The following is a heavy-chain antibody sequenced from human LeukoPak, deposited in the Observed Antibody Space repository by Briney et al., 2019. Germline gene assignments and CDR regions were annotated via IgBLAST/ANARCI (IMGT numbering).Heavy chain of an antibody. CDR2: INPSSGGT. V-gene: IGHV1-2*02. CDR1: GYTFSDYY. CDR3: ARPIRGSYVEDAFDM. J-gene: IGHJ3*02. Sequence: ASVKVSCKTSGYTFSDYYLHWVRQAPGQGLEWMGWINPSSGGTKYVQKFQGRVTMTRDTSISTGYMKLSRLRSDDTAVYYCARPIRGSYVEDAFDMWGQGTMVTVSA. D-gene: IGHD1-26*01.